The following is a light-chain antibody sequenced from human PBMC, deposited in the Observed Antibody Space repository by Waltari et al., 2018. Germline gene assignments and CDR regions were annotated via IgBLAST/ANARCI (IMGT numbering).Light chain of an antibody. V-gene: IGKV3-15*01. CDR3: QQYYNWLWT. CDR1: QSVSST. Sequence: EIVMTQSPATLSVSLGERATLSCRARQSVSSTLAWYQQRPGQAPRLLIYGASTRATGVRARFSGSGSGTEFTLTISSLQSEDFAIYYCQQYYNWLWTFGQGTKVEIK. CDR2: GAS. J-gene: IGKJ1*01.